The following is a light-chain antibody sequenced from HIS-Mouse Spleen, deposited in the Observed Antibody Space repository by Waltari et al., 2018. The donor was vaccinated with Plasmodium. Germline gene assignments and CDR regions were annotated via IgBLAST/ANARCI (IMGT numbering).Light chain of an antibody. CDR1: SSAVGGYTY. J-gene: IGLJ2*01. CDR3: SSYAGSNNLV. V-gene: IGLV2-8*01. Sequence: QSALTQPPSASGSPGQSVTISCTGTSSAVGGYTYVSWYQQHPGKAPKLMIYKVSKRPSGVPDRFSGSKSGNTASLTVSGLQAEDEADYYCSSYAGSNNLVFGGGTKLTVL. CDR2: KVS.